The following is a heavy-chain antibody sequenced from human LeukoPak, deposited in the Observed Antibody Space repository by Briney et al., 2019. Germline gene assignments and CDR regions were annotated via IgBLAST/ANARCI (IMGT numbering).Heavy chain of an antibody. CDR3: ARDSRTPGYSYGPRFDS. D-gene: IGHD5-18*01. Sequence: GGSLRLSCAASGFTFSSYEMNWVRQAPGKGLEWVSYISSSGSTIYYADSVKGRFTISRDNAKNSLYLQMNSLRAEDTAVYYCARDSRTPGYSYGPRFDSWGRGTLFPVSS. J-gene: IGHJ4*02. CDR1: GFTFSSYE. CDR2: ISSSGSTI. V-gene: IGHV3-48*03.